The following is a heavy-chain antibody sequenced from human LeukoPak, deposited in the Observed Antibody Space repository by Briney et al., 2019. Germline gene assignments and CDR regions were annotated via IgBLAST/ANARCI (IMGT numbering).Heavy chain of an antibody. D-gene: IGHD5-18*01. J-gene: IGHJ4*02. V-gene: IGHV3-30*14. Sequence: GGSLRLSCAASGFTFNTYIMHWVRQSPGKGLEWVAVMSHSGTSTDYADSVKGRFTISRDNSKNTLYLQMNGLQTDDTAVYYCATDLRYGSNFFFQYWGLGTLVAVSS. CDR2: MSHSGTST. CDR3: ATDLRYGSNFFFQY. CDR1: GFTFNTYI.